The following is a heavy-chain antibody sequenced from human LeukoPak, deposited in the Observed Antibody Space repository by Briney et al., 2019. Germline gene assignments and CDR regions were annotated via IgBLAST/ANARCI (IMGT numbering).Heavy chain of an antibody. V-gene: IGHV3-23*01. D-gene: IGHD3-10*01. CDR3: ARGALITPGAFDI. Sequence: GGSLRLSCAASGFTFSSYAMSWVRQAPGKGLEWVSVFGVRGLTTYYADSVKGRFTISRDNSKNTLYLQMNSLRAEDTAVYYCARGALITPGAFDIWGQGTMVTVSS. CDR2: FGVRGLTT. J-gene: IGHJ3*02. CDR1: GFTFSSYA.